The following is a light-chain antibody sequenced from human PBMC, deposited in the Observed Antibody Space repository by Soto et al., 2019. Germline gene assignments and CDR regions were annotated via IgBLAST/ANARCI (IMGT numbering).Light chain of an antibody. V-gene: IGLV2-8*01. Sequence: QSALTQPPSASGSPGQSVTISCTGTSSDIGGYNYVSWYRQHPGKAPKLMIFEVSKRPSWVPDRCSGSKFGNTASLTVSGLQTEDEADYYCTAFAGRTKLLFGGGTKLTVL. J-gene: IGLJ3*02. CDR2: EVS. CDR3: TAFAGRTKLL. CDR1: SSDIGGYNY.